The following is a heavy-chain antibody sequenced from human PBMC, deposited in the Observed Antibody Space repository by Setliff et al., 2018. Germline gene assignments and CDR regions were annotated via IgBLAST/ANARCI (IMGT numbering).Heavy chain of an antibody. V-gene: IGHV1-18*01. CDR3: AGRSGDRGMTTGWPDDFDY. J-gene: IGHJ4*01. Sequence: ASVKVSCKDSGYIFTRYRITWVRQSPRQGLEWMGWISTRNDDTGYAQKFKGRVTLTTDTSTNTAFMELRSLRSDDTAVYYCAGRSGDRGMTTGWPDDFDYWGRGTLVTVSS. CDR1: GYIFTRYR. CDR2: ISTRNDDT. D-gene: IGHD4-17*01.